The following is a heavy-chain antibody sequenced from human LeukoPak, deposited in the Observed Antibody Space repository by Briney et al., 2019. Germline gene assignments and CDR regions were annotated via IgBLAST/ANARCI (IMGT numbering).Heavy chain of an antibody. CDR1: GYTFTGYY. CDR2: INPNSGGT. V-gene: IGHV1-2*04. D-gene: IGHD6-13*01. Sequence: ASVKVSCTASGYTFTGYYMHWVRQAPGQGLEWMGWINPNSGGTNYAQKFQGWVTMTRDTSISTAYMELSGLRSDDTAVYYCARGIAAADENFDYWGQGTLVTVSS. J-gene: IGHJ4*02. CDR3: ARGIAAADENFDY.